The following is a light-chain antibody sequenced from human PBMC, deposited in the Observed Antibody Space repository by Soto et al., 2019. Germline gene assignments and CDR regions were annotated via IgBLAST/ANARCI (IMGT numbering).Light chain of an antibody. CDR3: LQDHDDSWT. V-gene: IGKV1-8*01. CDR2: AAS. J-gene: IGKJ1*01. CDR1: QGISSY. Sequence: AIRMTQSPSSFSASSRDRITIXXRASQGISSYLAWYQQKPGKAPKXLIYAASNLQSGVPSRFRGSRSGTEFTLTVSSLQPEDFATYYCLQDHDDSWTFGQGTKV.